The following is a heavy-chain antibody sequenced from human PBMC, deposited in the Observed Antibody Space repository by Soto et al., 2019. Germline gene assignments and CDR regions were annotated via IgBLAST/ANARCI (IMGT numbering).Heavy chain of an antibody. CDR3: ASGYSGYDSNFDFDY. Sequence: GGSLRLSCAASGFTFSSYAMHWVRQAPGKGLEWVAVISYDGSNKYYADSVKGRFTISRDNSKNTLYLQMNSLRAEDTAVYYCASGYSGYDSNFDFDYWGQGTLVTVSS. D-gene: IGHD5-12*01. V-gene: IGHV3-30-3*01. J-gene: IGHJ4*02. CDR1: GFTFSSYA. CDR2: ISYDGSNK.